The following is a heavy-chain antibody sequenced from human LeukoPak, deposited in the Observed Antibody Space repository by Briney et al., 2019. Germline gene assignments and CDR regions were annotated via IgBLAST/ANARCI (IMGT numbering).Heavy chain of an antibody. CDR3: AHSLDTAMVYEFDY. J-gene: IGHJ4*02. Sequence: SGPTLVKPTQTLTLTCTFSGFSLSTSGVGVGWIRQPPGKALEWLALIYWDDDRRCSPSLKSRLTITKDTSKNQVVLTMTNMDPVDTATYYCAHSLDTAMVYEFDYWGQGTLVTVSS. V-gene: IGHV2-5*02. CDR2: IYWDDDR. D-gene: IGHD5-18*01. CDR1: GFSLSTSGVG.